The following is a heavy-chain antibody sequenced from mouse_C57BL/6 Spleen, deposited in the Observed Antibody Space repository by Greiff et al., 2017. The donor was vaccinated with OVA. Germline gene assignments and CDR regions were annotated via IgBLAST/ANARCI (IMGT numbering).Heavy chain of an antibody. CDR3: ARSPPFTGFDY. CDR2: ISGGSSTI. V-gene: IGHV5-17*01. D-gene: IGHD1-1*01. CDR1: GGKLNDYG. J-gene: IGHJ2*01. Sequence: EVKRGKEGGGGGKTGGEGKKRGGEKGGKLNDYGMPCDSQAPEKGLEWVAYISGGSSTIYYADTVKGRFTISRDNAKNTLFLQMTSLRSEDTAMYYCARSPPFTGFDYWGKGTTLTVSS.